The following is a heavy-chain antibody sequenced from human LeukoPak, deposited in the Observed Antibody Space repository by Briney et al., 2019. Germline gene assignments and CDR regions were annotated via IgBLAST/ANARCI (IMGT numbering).Heavy chain of an antibody. J-gene: IGHJ6*02. Sequence: ASVKVSCKASGYTFTSYGISWVRQAPGQGLEWMGWISAYNGNTNYAQKLQGRVTMTTDTSTSTAYMELRSLRSDDTAVYYCARDLASGPRYNRNEKGYYYYYGMDVWGQGTTVTVSS. V-gene: IGHV1-18*01. CDR3: ARDLASGPRYNRNEKGYYYYYGMDV. CDR2: ISAYNGNT. CDR1: GYTFTSYG. D-gene: IGHD1-1*01.